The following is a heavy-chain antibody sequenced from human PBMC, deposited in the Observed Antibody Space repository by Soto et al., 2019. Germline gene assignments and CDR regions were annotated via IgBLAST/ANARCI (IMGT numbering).Heavy chain of an antibody. CDR2: TYYRSKWYN. Sequence: SQTLSLTCAISGDSVSSNSAAWNWIRQSPSRGLEWLGRTYYRSKWYNDYAVSAKSRITINPDTSKNQFSLQLNSVTPEDTAVYYCARDGIVVVPAALYYYYYGMDVWGQGTTVTVSS. CDR3: ARDGIVVVPAALYYYYYGMDV. CDR1: GDSVSSNSAA. J-gene: IGHJ6*02. D-gene: IGHD2-2*01. V-gene: IGHV6-1*01.